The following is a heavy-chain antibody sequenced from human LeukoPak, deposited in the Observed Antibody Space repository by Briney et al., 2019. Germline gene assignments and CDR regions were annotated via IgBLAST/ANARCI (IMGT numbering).Heavy chain of an antibody. Sequence: PGGSLRLSCAASGFTFSSYGMHWVRQAPGKGLEWVAFIRYDGSNKYYADSVKGRFTISRDNSKNTLYLQMNSLRAEDTAVYYCARVAVTGIGVDYWGQGTQVTVSS. V-gene: IGHV3-30*02. CDR3: ARVAVTGIGVDY. CDR1: GFTFSSYG. D-gene: IGHD6-19*01. CDR2: IRYDGSNK. J-gene: IGHJ4*02.